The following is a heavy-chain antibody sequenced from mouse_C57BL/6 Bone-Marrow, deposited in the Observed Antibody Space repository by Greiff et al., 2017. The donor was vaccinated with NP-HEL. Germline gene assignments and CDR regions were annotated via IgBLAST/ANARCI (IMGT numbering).Heavy chain of an antibody. CDR3: AREGSSYWYFDV. Sequence: QVQLQQSGAELVLPGASVKLSCKASGYTFTSYWMHWVKQRPGQGLEWIGEIDPSDSYTNYNQKFKGKSTLTVDKSSSTAYMQHSSLTSDDSAVYYCAREGSSYWYFDVWGTGTTVTVSS. J-gene: IGHJ1*03. D-gene: IGHD1-1*01. CDR1: GYTFTSYW. CDR2: IDPSDSYT. V-gene: IGHV1-69*01.